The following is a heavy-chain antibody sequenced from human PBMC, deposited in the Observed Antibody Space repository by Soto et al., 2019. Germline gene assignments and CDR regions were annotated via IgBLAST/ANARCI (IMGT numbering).Heavy chain of an antibody. CDR1: GYTFTSYA. CDR3: ARVRAYYYDSSGIFDY. V-gene: IGHV1-3*01. CDR2: INAGNGNT. Sequence: ASVKVSCKASGYTFTSYAMHWVRQAPGQRLEWMGWINAGNGNTKYSQKFQGRVTITRDTSASTAYMELSSLRSEDTAVYYCARVRAYYYDSSGIFDYWGQGTLVTVSS. D-gene: IGHD3-22*01. J-gene: IGHJ4*02.